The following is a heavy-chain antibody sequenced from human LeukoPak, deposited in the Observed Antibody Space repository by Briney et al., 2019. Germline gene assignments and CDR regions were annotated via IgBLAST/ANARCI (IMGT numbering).Heavy chain of an antibody. CDR3: AKGEEWLLASYYYYGMDV. V-gene: IGHV3-30-3*01. CDR1: GFSFNTYA. CDR2: ISYDGSTK. D-gene: IGHD3-3*01. J-gene: IGHJ6*02. Sequence: GGSLRLSCAASGFSFNTYAMHWFRQAPGKGLDWVAVISYDGSTKYYADSVKGRFTISRDNSQNTLYLQMNSLRAEDTAVYYCAKGEEWLLASYYYYGMDVWGQGTTVTVSS.